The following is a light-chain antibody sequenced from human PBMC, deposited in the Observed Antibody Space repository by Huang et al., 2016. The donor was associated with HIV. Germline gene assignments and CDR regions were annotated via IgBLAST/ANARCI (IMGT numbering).Light chain of an antibody. J-gene: IGKJ4*01. CDR2: DAS. Sequence: EVVLTQSPATLSLFPGERATLSCRASQSVSSYLAWYQQRPGQAPRLLIYDASNRVTGIPTRFSGSGSGTYFTLTISSLEPEDFAVYYCQQRDNWLTFGGGTKVEI. CDR1: QSVSSY. CDR3: QQRDNWLT. V-gene: IGKV3-11*01.